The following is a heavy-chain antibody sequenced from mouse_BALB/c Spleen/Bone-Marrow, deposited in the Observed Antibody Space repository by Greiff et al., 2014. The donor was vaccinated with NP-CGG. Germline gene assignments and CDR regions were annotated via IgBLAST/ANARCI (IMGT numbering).Heavy chain of an antibody. D-gene: IGHD2-14*01. J-gene: IGHJ4*01. CDR2: ISGYYGDA. CDR1: GYTFTDYA. V-gene: IGHV1S137*01. Sequence: VNLVESGAELVRPGVSVKISCKGSGYTFTDYAIHWVKQSHAKSLEWIGLISGYYGDAIYNQKFKGKATMTVDKSSSTAYMDLARLTSEDSAIYYCARSGKVRNAMDYWGQGTSVTVSS. CDR3: ARSGKVRNAMDY.